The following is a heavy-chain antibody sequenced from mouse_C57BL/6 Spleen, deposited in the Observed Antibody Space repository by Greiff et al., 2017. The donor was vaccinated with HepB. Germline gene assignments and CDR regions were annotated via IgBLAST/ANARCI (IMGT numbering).Heavy chain of an antibody. Sequence: QVQLQQPGAELVKPGASVKMSCKASGYTFTSYWITWVKQRPGQGLEWIGDIYPGSGSTNYNEKSKSKATLTVDTSSSTAYMQLSSLTSEDSAVYYCARLGYYGSSLYYYAMDYWGQGTSVTVSS. CDR2: IYPGSGST. J-gene: IGHJ4*01. CDR1: GYTFTSYW. D-gene: IGHD1-1*01. V-gene: IGHV1-55*01. CDR3: ARLGYYGSSLYYYAMDY.